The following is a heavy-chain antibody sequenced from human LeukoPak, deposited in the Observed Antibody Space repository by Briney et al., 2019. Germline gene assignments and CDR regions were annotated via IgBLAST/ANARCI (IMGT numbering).Heavy chain of an antibody. J-gene: IGHJ4*02. CDR1: GFTFSSYS. Sequence: GGSLRLSCAASGFTFSSYSMNWVRQAPGKGLEWVSYISSSSRYIYYADSVKGRFTISRDNAKNSLYLQMNSLRAEDTAVYYCARSVGATIGVRDYWGQGTLVTVSS. V-gene: IGHV3-21*05. D-gene: IGHD3-10*01. CDR3: ARSVGATIGVRDY. CDR2: ISSSSRYI.